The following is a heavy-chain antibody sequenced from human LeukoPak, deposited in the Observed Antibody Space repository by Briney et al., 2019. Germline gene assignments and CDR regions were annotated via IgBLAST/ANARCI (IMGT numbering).Heavy chain of an antibody. CDR3: TRGLIQLWIHNGMDA. Sequence: GGSLRLSCTASGFTFGDHAMSWVRQAPGKGLEWVGFIRSKAYGGTTEYAASVKGRFTISRDDSKSIAYLQMNSLKTEDTAFYYCTRGLIQLWIHNGMDAWGQGTTVTVSS. J-gene: IGHJ6*02. CDR2: IRSKAYGGTT. D-gene: IGHD5-18*01. CDR1: GFTFGDHA. V-gene: IGHV3-49*04.